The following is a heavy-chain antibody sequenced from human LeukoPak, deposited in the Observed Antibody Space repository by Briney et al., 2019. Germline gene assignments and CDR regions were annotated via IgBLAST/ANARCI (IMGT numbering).Heavy chain of an antibody. Sequence: SETLSLTCTVSNYSISNAYYWGWIRQPPGKGLEWIGSIYRFGTTYYNPSLKSRVTISVDTSNNQFSLKLRSVTATDTAVYYCARDHSSSSEDYWGQGTLVTVSS. CDR1: NYSISNAYY. CDR2: IYRFGTT. D-gene: IGHD6-13*01. CDR3: ARDHSSSSEDY. J-gene: IGHJ4*02. V-gene: IGHV4-38-2*02.